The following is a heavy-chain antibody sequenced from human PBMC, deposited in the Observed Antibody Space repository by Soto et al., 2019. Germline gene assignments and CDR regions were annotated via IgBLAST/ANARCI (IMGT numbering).Heavy chain of an antibody. CDR1: GGSLSGYY. CDR3: AISYSDSSGSYSQFDY. Sequence: PSETLSHTCAVYGGSLSGYYWGWIRQPPGKGLEWIGSIYYSGSTYYNPSLKSRVTISVDTSKNQFSLKLSSVTAADTAVYHCAISYSDSSGSYSQFDYWGQGTLVTFSS. V-gene: IGHV4-39*01. D-gene: IGHD3-22*01. CDR2: IYYSGST. J-gene: IGHJ4*02.